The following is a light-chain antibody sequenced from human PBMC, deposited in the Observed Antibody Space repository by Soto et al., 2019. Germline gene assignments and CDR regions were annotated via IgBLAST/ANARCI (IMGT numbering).Light chain of an antibody. CDR3: MQSTQLPPT. Sequence: DVVLTQTPLSLSVTPGQPASISCKSSQSLLHNGGETFLFWYLQKPGQSPQLLIYEVSNRFSGVPDRFSGGGSGTDFTLEISRVEAEDVGIYYCMQSTQLPPTFGQGTKVDIK. CDR1: QSLLHNGGETF. J-gene: IGKJ1*01. V-gene: IGKV2D-29*02. CDR2: EVS.